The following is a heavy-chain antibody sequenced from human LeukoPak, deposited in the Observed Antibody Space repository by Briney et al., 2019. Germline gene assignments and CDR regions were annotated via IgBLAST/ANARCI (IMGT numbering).Heavy chain of an antibody. Sequence: ASVKVSCKASGGTFSSYAISWVRQAPGQGLEWMGRIIPIFGIANYAQKFQGRVTITADKSTSTAYMELSSLRSEDTAVYYCARDPAVGFEEYDPYYYGMDVWGQGTTVTVSS. D-gene: IGHD3-10*01. CDR2: IIPIFGIA. CDR1: GGTFSSYA. J-gene: IGHJ6*02. V-gene: IGHV1-69*04. CDR3: ARDPAVGFEEYDPYYYGMDV.